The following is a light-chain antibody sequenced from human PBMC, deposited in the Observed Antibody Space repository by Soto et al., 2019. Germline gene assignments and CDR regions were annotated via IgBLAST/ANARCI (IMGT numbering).Light chain of an antibody. CDR2: EVS. J-gene: IGLJ1*01. CDR3: TSYTSISTYV. V-gene: IGLV2-14*01. CDR1: SSDIGGYNY. Sequence: QSVLAQPASVSGSPGQSITISCTGTSSDIGGYNYVSWYQQHPGKVPKLLIHEVSNRPSGVSNRFSGSKSGNTASLTISGLQAEDEADYYCTSYTSISTYVFGTGTKVTVL.